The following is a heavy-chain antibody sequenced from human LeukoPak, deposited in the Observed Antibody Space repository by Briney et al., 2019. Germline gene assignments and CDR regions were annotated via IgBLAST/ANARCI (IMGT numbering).Heavy chain of an antibody. Sequence: PSETLSLTCTVSGGSISSYYWSWIRQPPGKGLEWIGYIYYSGSTNYNPSLKSRVTISVDTSKNQFSLKLSSVTAADTAVYYCAREPLASALDYWGQGTLVTVSS. CDR3: AREPLASALDY. J-gene: IGHJ4*02. D-gene: IGHD2-2*01. V-gene: IGHV4-59*12. CDR1: GGSISSYY. CDR2: IYYSGST.